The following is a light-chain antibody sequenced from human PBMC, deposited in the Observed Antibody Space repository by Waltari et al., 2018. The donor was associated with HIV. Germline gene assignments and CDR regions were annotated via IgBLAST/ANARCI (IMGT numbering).Light chain of an antibody. CDR3: QSYDTTTPVV. J-gene: IGLJ2*01. CDR2: EDN. Sequence: NFMLTQPHSVSESPGKTVSISCTRSSGSISSSYVKWYQQRPGRSPTAVIFEDNQRPSGVPERFSGSIDSSSNSASLTISGLKTEDEADYYCQSYDTTTPVVFGGGTRLTVL. CDR1: SGSISSSY. V-gene: IGLV6-57*01.